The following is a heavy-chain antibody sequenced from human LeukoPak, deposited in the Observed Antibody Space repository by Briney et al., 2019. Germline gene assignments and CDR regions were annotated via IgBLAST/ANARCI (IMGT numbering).Heavy chain of an antibody. CDR1: GFTFSSYV. J-gene: IGHJ4*02. V-gene: IGHV3-30*04. CDR3: ARSPGIAAADFDY. Sequence: GRSLRLSCAASGFTFSSYVMHWVRQAPGKGLEWVAIISYDGSNKYYADSVKGRFTISRDNAKNLLYLQMNSLRAEDTAVYYCARSPGIAAADFDYWGQGTLVTVSS. D-gene: IGHD6-13*01. CDR2: ISYDGSNK.